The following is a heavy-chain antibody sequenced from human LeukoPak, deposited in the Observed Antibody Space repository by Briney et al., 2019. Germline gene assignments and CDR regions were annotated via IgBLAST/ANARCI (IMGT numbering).Heavy chain of an antibody. Sequence: GGSLRLSCAASGFTYDDYGMSWVRQAPGKGLEWVSGMNWNGVSTGYADSVKGRFTISRDNATNFFHLQMNSLRAEDTALYYCARCRSSMTSHAFDIWGQGTMVTVSS. J-gene: IGHJ3*02. CDR2: MNWNGVST. CDR1: GFTYDDYG. V-gene: IGHV3-20*04. D-gene: IGHD2-2*01. CDR3: ARCRSSMTSHAFDI.